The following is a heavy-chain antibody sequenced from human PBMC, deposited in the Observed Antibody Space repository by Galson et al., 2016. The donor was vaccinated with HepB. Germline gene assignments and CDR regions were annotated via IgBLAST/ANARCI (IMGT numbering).Heavy chain of an antibody. V-gene: IGHV3-11*06. CDR3: ARDGRLGSSDY. CDR1: GFTFSDYY. J-gene: IGHJ4*02. CDR2: VSCSSRST. D-gene: IGHD3-16*01. Sequence: SLRLSCAASGFTFSDYYMSWIRQAPGKGLEWISYVSCSSRSTEYSDSVKGRFTISRDNAKNSLYLQMNSLRADDTAVYYCARDGRLGSSDYWGQGTLVTVSS.